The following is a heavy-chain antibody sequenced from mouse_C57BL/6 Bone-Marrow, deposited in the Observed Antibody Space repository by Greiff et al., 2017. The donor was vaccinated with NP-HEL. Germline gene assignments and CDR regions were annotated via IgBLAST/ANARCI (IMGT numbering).Heavy chain of an antibody. J-gene: IGHJ4*01. V-gene: IGHV1-80*01. D-gene: IGHD2-12*01. CDR3: ARSHSYYPYAMDY. CDR2: IYPGDGDT. CDR1: GYAFSSYW. Sequence: QVQLQQSGAELVKPGASVKISCKASGYAFSSYWMNWVKQRPGKGLEWIGQIYPGDGDTNYNGKFKGKATLTADKSSSTAYMQLSSLTSEDSAVYFCARSHSYYPYAMDYWGQGTSVTVSS.